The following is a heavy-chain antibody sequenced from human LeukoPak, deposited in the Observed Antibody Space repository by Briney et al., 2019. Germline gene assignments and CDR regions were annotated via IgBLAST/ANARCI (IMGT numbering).Heavy chain of an antibody. J-gene: IGHJ5*02. CDR1: GFTFTISA. D-gene: IGHD1-26*01. CDR2: IVVGSGNT. V-gene: IGHV1-58*02. CDR3: AATLYSGSYYNWFDP. Sequence: SVTVSCKASGFTFTISAMQWVRQARGQRLEWIGWIVVGSGNTNYAQKFQERVTITRDMSTSTAYMELSSLRSEDTAVYYCAATLYSGSYYNWFDPWGQGTLVTVSS.